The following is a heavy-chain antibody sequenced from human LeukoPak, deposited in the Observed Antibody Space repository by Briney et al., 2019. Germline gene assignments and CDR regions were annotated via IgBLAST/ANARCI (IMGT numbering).Heavy chain of an antibody. V-gene: IGHV1-3*03. CDR3: ARDYDRYCSSTSCYGGFDY. CDR1: GYTFTSYA. CDR2: INAGNGNT. Sequence: ASVKVSCKASGYTFTSYAMHWVRQAPGQRLEWMGWINAGNGNTKYSQEFQGRVTITRDASASTAYMELSSLRSEDMAVYYCARDYDRYCSSTSCYGGFDYWGQGTLVTVSS. J-gene: IGHJ4*02. D-gene: IGHD2-2*01.